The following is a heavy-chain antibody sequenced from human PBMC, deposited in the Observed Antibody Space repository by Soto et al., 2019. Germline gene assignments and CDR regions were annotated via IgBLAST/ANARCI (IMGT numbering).Heavy chain of an antibody. CDR3: ASGASRWCPYFFDS. J-gene: IGHJ4*02. CDR1: EGTFNSYA. CDR2: IIPYYNTL. Sequence: QAQVVQSGAEVRKPGSSVKLSCKASEGTFNSYAIAWVRQAPGQGLEWMGGIIPYYNTLNYAQKFQDRVTITADDSTNTVYMELSSVRSDDTSVYFCASGASRWCPYFFDSWAQGTLVTVSS. D-gene: IGHD6-13*01. V-gene: IGHV1-69*01.